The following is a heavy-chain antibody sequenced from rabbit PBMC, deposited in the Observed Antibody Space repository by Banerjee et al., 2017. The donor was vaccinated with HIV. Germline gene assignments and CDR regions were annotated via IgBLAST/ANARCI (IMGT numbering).Heavy chain of an antibody. V-gene: IGHV1S45*01. D-gene: IGHD4-1*01. J-gene: IGHJ4*01. CDR2: INSSSRNV. Sequence: QEQLKESGGGLVQPGGSLTLSCKASGFDFSSYWMTWVRQAPGKGLEWIGCINSSSRNVVYASWATGRFTISKTSSTTVTLQMTSLTAADTATYLCARDLAGVIGWNFNLWGPGTLVTVS. CDR1: GFDFSSYW. CDR3: ARDLAGVIGWNFNL.